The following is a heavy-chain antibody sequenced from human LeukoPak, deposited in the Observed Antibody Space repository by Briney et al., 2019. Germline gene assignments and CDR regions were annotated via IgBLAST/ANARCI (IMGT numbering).Heavy chain of an antibody. CDR3: ARGQLYYYYYMDV. V-gene: IGHV3-30-3*01. J-gene: IGHJ6*03. CDR1: GFTFSSYA. D-gene: IGHD1-1*01. Sequence: GGSLRLSCAASGFTFSSYAMHWVRQAPGKGLEGVAVISYDGSNKYYADSVKGLFTISRDNSKNTLYLQMNSLRAEDTAVYYCARGQLYYYYYMDVWGKGTTVTVSS. CDR2: ISYDGSNK.